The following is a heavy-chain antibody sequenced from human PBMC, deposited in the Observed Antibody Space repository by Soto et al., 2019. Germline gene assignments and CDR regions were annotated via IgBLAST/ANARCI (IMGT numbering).Heavy chain of an antibody. CDR3: VKSRGGANYDFFD. Sequence: PWGALLVSCAGSVLTFSIYDMSWVRQAPGKGLEWVSQISSTGRSTKYADSVKGRFSISRDNSKNTLYLQMSSLRPDDSAVYYCVKSRGGANYDFFDWGQGTKVTVSS. J-gene: IGHJ4*02. D-gene: IGHD3-3*01. V-gene: IGHV3-23*01. CDR1: VLTFSIYD. CDR2: ISSTGRST.